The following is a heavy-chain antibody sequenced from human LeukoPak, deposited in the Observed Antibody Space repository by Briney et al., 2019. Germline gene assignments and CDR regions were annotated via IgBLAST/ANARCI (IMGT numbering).Heavy chain of an antibody. CDR1: PFSFSTCA. J-gene: IGHJ3*02. CDR2: ISSNGGMT. CDR3: AGDSDVEPRNGFDI. Sequence: GGSLRLSCAASPFSFSTCAMHWIRQPPGQGLELVSTISSNGGMTFYSHSVKGRFSISRDNSKSILYLQMSSLRGEDTAVYYCAGDSDVEPRNGFDIWGQGTMATVSS. D-gene: IGHD1-1*01. V-gene: IGHV3-23*01.